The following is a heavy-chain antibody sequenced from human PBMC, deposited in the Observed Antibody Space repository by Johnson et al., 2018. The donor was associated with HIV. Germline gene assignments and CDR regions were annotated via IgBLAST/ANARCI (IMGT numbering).Heavy chain of an antibody. CDR3: ASWNYFDAFDI. V-gene: IGHV3-11*04. J-gene: IGHJ3*02. CDR2: ISSSGSTI. D-gene: IGHD1-7*01. Sequence: QMQLVESGGGLVKAGGSLRLSCAASGFIFRDYYMSWIRQAPGKGLEWVSYISSSGSTIYYADSVKGRFTISRDNAKNSLYLQMNSLRAEDTAVYYCASWNYFDAFDIWGQGTMVTVSS. CDR1: GFIFRDYY.